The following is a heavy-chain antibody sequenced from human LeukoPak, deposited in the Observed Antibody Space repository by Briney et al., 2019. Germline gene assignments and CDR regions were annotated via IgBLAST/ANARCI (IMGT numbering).Heavy chain of an antibody. D-gene: IGHD1-26*01. V-gene: IGHV3-23*01. Sequence: GGSLRLSCVASGFKFSNYNMNWVRQAPGKGLEWVSAISGSGDNLYYADSVKGRFTISRDNSKNTLYLQMTSLRAEDTAVYYCAKDTFRRPYSGSQSHWGQGTLVTVSS. CDR2: ISGSGDNL. J-gene: IGHJ4*02. CDR1: GFKFSNYN. CDR3: AKDTFRRPYSGSQSH.